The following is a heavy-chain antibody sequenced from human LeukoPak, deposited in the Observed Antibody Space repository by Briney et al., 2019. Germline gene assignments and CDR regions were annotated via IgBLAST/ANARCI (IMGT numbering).Heavy chain of an antibody. V-gene: IGHV4-38-2*01. CDR2: IYHSGST. D-gene: IGHD6-6*01. CDR1: GYSISSGYY. CDR3: ARVVAARRYYYYYYYMDV. Sequence: PSETLSLTCAVSGYSISSGYYWGWIRQPPGKGLEWIGSIYHSGSTYYNPSLKSRVTISVDTSKNQFSLKLSSVTAADTAVYYCARVVAARRYYYYYYYMDVWGKGTTVTVSS. J-gene: IGHJ6*03.